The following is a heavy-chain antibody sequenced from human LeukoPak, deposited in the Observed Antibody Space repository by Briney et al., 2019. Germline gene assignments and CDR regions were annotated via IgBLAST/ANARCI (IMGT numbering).Heavy chain of an antibody. J-gene: IGHJ5*02. CDR2: FDPEDGET. CDR3: ATNLYSSGWYNWFDP. Sequence: ASVKVSCKVSGYTLTELSMHWVRRAPGKGLEWMGGFDPEDGETIYAQKFQGRVTMTEDTSTDTAYMELSSLRSEDTAVYYCATNLYSSGWYNWFDPWGQGTLVTVSS. D-gene: IGHD6-19*01. CDR1: GYTLTELS. V-gene: IGHV1-24*01.